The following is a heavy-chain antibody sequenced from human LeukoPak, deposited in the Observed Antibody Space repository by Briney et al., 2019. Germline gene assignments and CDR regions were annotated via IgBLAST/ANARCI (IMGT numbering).Heavy chain of an antibody. CDR1: GFTFRNAW. CDR3: TTGSTSDYGSGSYTTIDY. V-gene: IGHV3-15*01. Sequence: GGSLRLSCAASGFTFRNAWMSWVRQAPGKGLEWVGRIKSKNNGGTTDYAAPVTGRFTISRDDSRNTLYLQMNSPKTEDTGVYYCTTGSTSDYGSGSYTTIDYWGQGTLVTVSS. J-gene: IGHJ4*02. CDR2: IKSKNNGGTT. D-gene: IGHD3-10*01.